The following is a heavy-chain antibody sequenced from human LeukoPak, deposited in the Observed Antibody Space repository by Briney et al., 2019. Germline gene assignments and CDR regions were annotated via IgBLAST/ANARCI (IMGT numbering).Heavy chain of an antibody. J-gene: IGHJ6*03. V-gene: IGHV3-21*01. D-gene: IGHD2-21*02. CDR3: ARVRCSGDCSKYYYMDV. CDR2: INSRSIYI. CDR1: GFTFSEYS. Sequence: PGGSLRLSCATSGFTFSEYSMNWVRQAPGRGLEWVSSINSRSIYIHYAESVKGRFTISRDNAENSLFLQMSSLRPEDTAVYYCARVRCSGDCSKYYYMDVWGKGTTVTVSS.